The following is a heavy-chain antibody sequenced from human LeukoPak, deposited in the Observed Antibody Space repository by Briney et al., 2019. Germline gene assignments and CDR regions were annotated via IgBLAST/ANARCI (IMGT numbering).Heavy chain of an antibody. CDR1: GFTFSTCA. J-gene: IGHJ4*02. V-gene: IGHV3-23*01. Sequence: PGGSLRLSCAASGFTFSTCAMSWVRQAPGKGPEWVSTISGGGRSTDYADSVKGLFTISRDNSKNTLYLQMNSLRAEDTAVYYCARERYFDYWGQGTLVTVSS. CDR2: ISGGGRST. CDR3: ARERYFDY.